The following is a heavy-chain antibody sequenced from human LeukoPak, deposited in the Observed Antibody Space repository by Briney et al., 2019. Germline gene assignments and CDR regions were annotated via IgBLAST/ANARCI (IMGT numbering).Heavy chain of an antibody. CDR3: ARRQGICAFDI. CDR1: GYTFTRYG. V-gene: IGHV1-18*01. CDR2: ISAYNCNT. J-gene: IGHJ3*02. Sequence: GASVKDSCKASGYTFTRYGISWVRQAPGKGLEWMGWISAYNCNTNDAQKLQGRVTMTTNTSTSTAYMELRSLRSDDTAVYYCARRQGICAFDIWGQGTMVTVSS. D-gene: IGHD6-13*01.